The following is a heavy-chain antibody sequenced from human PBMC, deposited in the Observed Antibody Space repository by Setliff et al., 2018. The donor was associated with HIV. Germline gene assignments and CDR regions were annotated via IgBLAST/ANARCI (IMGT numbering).Heavy chain of an antibody. J-gene: IGHJ3*02. CDR2: ISYDGRNK. V-gene: IGHV3-30*04. CDR1: GFTFSNFA. CDR3: ARDRRYYDSRQPWAFDI. D-gene: IGHD3-22*01. Sequence: GESLKISCAASGFTFSNFAVHWVRQAPGKGLEWVAVISYDGRNKYYANSVKGRFTISRDNARNSLYLQMDSLRAEDTALYYCARDRRYYDSRQPWAFDIWGQGTMVTVSS.